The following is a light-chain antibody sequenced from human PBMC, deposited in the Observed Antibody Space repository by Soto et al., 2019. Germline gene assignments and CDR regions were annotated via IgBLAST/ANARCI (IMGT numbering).Light chain of an antibody. Sequence: QAALTQPASVSGAPGQSITISCTGTSSDVGGYNYVSWYQQHPGKAPKLMIYDVSNRPSGVSNRFSGSKSGNPASLTISGLPAEDEADYYCSSYTSSSTPLYVFGTGTKLTVL. CDR1: SSDVGGYNY. CDR2: DVS. CDR3: SSYTSSSTPLYV. J-gene: IGLJ1*01. V-gene: IGLV2-14*01.